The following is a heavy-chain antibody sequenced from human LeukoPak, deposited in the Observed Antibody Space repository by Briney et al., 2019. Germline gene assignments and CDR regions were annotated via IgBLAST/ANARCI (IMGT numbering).Heavy chain of an antibody. CDR1: GFTFSSYE. J-gene: IGHJ3*02. D-gene: IGHD2-15*01. CDR2: ISSSGSTI. V-gene: IGHV3-48*03. Sequence: GGSLRLSCAASGFTFSSYEMNWVRQAPGKGLEWVSYISSSGSTIYYADSVKGRLTISRDNAKNSLYLQMNSLRAEDTAVYYCAKGPYSDDAFDIWGQGTMVTVSS. CDR3: AKGPYSDDAFDI.